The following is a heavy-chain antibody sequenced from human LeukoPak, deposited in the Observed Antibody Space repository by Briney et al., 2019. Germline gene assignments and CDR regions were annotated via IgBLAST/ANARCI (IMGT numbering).Heavy chain of an antibody. V-gene: IGHV1-2*02. CDR2: INPNSGGT. D-gene: IGHD6-6*01. CDR3: ARSAAPDAFDI. CDR1: GYTFTSYG. J-gene: IGHJ3*02. Sequence: GASVKVSCKASGYTFTSYGISWVRQAPGQGLEWMGWINPNSGGTNYAQKFQGGVTMTRDTSISTAYMELSRLRSDDTAVYYCARSAAPDAFDIWGQGTMVTVSS.